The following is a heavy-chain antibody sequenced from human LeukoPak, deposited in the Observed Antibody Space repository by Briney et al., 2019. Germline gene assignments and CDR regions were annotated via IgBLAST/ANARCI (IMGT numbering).Heavy chain of an antibody. CDR3: ARRSGVRWELLRRGKYYFDY. CDR1: GGSISSGGYY. D-gene: IGHD1-26*01. J-gene: IGHJ4*02. Sequence: SQTLSLTCTVSGGSISSGGYYWSWIRQPAGKGLEWIGRMYTSGNTNYNPSLKSRATISVDTSKNQFSLELSSVTAADTAVYYCARRSGVRWELLRRGKYYFDYWGQGTLVTVSS. CDR2: MYTSGNT. V-gene: IGHV4-61*02.